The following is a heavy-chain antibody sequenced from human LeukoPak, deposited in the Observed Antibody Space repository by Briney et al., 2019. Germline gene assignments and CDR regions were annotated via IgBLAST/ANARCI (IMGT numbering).Heavy chain of an antibody. V-gene: IGHV3-23*01. CDR1: GFTFSSYA. Sequence: GGSLRLSCAASGFTFSSYAMSWVRQAPGKGLEWVSAISGSGGSTYYADSVKGRFTISRDNSKNTLYLQMNSLRAEDTAAYYCAKDGRSGSYYPYWGQGTLVTVSS. CDR3: AKDGRSGSYYPY. D-gene: IGHD3-10*01. CDR2: ISGSGGST. J-gene: IGHJ4*02.